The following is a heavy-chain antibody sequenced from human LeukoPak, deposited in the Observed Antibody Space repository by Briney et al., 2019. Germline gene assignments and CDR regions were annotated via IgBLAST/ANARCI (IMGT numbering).Heavy chain of an antibody. Sequence: ASVKVSCKASGYTFTSYYMHWVRQAPGQGLEWMGIINPSGGSTSYAQKFQGRVTMTRDTSTSTVYMELSSLRSEDTAVYYCARDHPPVWSGYYPLDYWGQGTLVTVSS. D-gene: IGHD3-3*01. CDR1: GYTFTSYY. J-gene: IGHJ4*02. V-gene: IGHV1-46*01. CDR2: INPSGGST. CDR3: ARDHPPVWSGYYPLDY.